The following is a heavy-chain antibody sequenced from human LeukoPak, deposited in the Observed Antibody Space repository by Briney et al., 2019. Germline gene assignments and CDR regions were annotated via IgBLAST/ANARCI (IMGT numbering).Heavy chain of an antibody. J-gene: IGHJ3*02. V-gene: IGHV3-48*01. Sequence: GGSLRLSCAASGFTFSTYSMNWVRQAPGKGLEWVSYIDARSGIVYYADSVQGRFTISRDDAKDSVFLQMNSLRVDDTAVYYCARTYDFGRGPPGDAFDNWGQGTLVTVPS. CDR3: ARTYDFGRGPPGDAFDN. CDR1: GFTFSTYS. CDR2: IDARSGIV. D-gene: IGHD3-3*01.